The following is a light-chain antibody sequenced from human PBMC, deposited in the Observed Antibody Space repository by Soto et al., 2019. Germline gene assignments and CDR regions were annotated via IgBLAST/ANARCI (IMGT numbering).Light chain of an antibody. J-gene: IGKJ1*01. Sequence: VMTQSPLSLPVTLGQPASISCRSSQSLLYTDGNTYLSWFQQRPGQSPRRLIYEVSNRDSGVPDIFSGSGSGTDFTLKISRVEAEDVGVYYCMQGSYWPRTFGQGTKVEIK. CDR2: EVS. CDR3: MQGSYWPRT. CDR1: QSLLYTDGNTY. V-gene: IGKV2-30*01.